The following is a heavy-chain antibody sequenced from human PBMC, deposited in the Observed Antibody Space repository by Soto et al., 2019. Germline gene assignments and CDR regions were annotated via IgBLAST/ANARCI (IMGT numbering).Heavy chain of an antibody. CDR3: AKGALNFDN. V-gene: IGHV3-23*01. CDR1: GLTFSSYA. CDR2: ISSSGGST. Sequence: GGSLRLSCAASGLTFSSYAMSWVRQAPGKGLEWVSTISSSGGSTYYADSVKGRFTIFRDNSKNTLYLQMNSLRAEDTAVYYCAKGALNFDNWGQGTLVTVSS. J-gene: IGHJ4*02.